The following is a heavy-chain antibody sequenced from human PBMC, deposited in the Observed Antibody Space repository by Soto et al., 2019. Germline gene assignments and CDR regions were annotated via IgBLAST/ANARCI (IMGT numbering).Heavy chain of an antibody. CDR1: GYRFISYW. D-gene: IGHD1-1*01. V-gene: IGHV5-51*01. J-gene: IGHJ6*02. CDR2: IFPGDSDT. Sequence: PGASLKISCQACGYRFISYWIGWVRQMPGKGLEWMGIIFPGDSDTTYSPYFQGQVTISIDKSLSTAYLQWSSLKASDTAMYYCARLSTGTYQYYYAMDVWGQGTTVTVSS. CDR3: ARLSTGTYQYYYAMDV.